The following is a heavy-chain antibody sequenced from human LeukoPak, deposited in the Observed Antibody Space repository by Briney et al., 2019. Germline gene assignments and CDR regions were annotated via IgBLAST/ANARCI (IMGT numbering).Heavy chain of an antibody. CDR1: AFTFSSYA. CDR2: ISGSGGST. V-gene: IGHV3-23*01. D-gene: IGHD2-15*01. CDR3: AKGPNVVAATLFFDY. J-gene: IGHJ4*02. Sequence: PGGSLRLSCAASAFTFSSYAMSWVRQAPGKGLEWASAISGSGGSTYYADSVKGRFTISRDNSKNTLYLQMNGLRAEDTAVYYCAKGPNVVAATLFFDYWGQGALVTVSS.